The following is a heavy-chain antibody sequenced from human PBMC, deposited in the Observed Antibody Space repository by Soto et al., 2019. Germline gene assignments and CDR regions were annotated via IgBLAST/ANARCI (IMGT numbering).Heavy chain of an antibody. CDR3: ASFMRIPVAPFDY. CDR2: ISGSGTKT. Sequence: EVQLLESGGGLVQPGGSLRLSCAASASTFSTYAMSWVRQAPGKWLEWVSAISGSGTKTDYADSVRGRFTISRDNSKNPLYLQMSSLRAEDTAVYYCASFMRIPVAPFDYWGQGTLVTVSS. V-gene: IGHV3-23*01. CDR1: ASTFSTYA. D-gene: IGHD6-19*01. J-gene: IGHJ4*02.